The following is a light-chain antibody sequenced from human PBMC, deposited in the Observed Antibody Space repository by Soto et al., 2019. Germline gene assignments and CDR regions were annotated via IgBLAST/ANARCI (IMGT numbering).Light chain of an antibody. Sequence: DLQMTQSPSSLSASVGDRVTITCRASQSISSSLNWYQQKPGKAPKLLIYAASSLQSGVPSRFSGSGSGTDFTLTISSLQPEDFATYYCQQSYSTPYTFGQGTKLEIK. CDR3: QQSYSTPYT. CDR1: QSISSS. CDR2: AAS. V-gene: IGKV1-39*01. J-gene: IGKJ2*01.